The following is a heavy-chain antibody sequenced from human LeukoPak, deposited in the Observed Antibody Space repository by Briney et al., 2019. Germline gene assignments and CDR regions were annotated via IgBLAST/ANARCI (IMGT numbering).Heavy chain of an antibody. CDR3: ARDSMSGLRGKYYFDY. J-gene: IGHJ4*02. Sequence: TGGSLRLSCAASGFTFSSYAMHWVRQAPGKGLEWVAVISYDGSNKYYADSVKGRFTISRDNSKNTLYLQMNSLRAEDTAVYYCARDSMSGLRGKYYFDYWGQGTLVTVSS. D-gene: IGHD4-17*01. CDR2: ISYDGSNK. CDR1: GFTFSSYA. V-gene: IGHV3-30*01.